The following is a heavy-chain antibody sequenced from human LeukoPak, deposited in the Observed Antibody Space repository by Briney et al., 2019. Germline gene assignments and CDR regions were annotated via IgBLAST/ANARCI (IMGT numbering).Heavy chain of an antibody. CDR3: ARSYSGSLYDAFEI. D-gene: IGHD1-26*01. J-gene: IGHJ3*02. CDR2: IYYSGSA. V-gene: IGHV4-59*08. Sequence: PSETLSLTCTVSGDSISSNYWNWIRQPPGKGLEWIGSIYYSGSANYNPSLKSRVTISVDTSKNQFSLKLSSVTAADTAVYYCARSYSGSLYDAFEIWGQGTMVAVSS. CDR1: GDSISSNY.